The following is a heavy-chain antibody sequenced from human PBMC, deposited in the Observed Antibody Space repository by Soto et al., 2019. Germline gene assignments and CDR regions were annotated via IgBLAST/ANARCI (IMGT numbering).Heavy chain of an antibody. CDR2: QSPGGSS. J-gene: IGHJ5*02. V-gene: IGHV4-59*03. CDR3: ALLRRETLCRDLNYPNWFDP. Sequence: AETLSLTCTVSGGSILSFYWSWIRQPPGKGLEVIAYQSPGGSSVHNPSLMSRLSVSLDTTTNQVSLTLTAVTAAETAVYFCALLRRETLCRDLNYPNWFDPWGQGTLVTVPS. D-gene: IGHD3-10*01. CDR1: GGSILSFY.